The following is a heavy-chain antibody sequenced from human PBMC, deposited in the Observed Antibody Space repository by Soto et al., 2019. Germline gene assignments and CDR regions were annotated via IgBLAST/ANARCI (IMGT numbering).Heavy chain of an antibody. CDR3: ARDRAGRVAVAAKTYYYYGMDV. D-gene: IGHD6-19*01. J-gene: IGHJ6*02. CDR1: GFTFSSYA. CDR2: ISYDGSNK. Sequence: ESGGGVVQPGRSLRLSCAASGFTFSSYAMHWVRQAPGKGLEWVAVISYDGSNKYYADSVKGRFTISRDNSKNTLYLQMNSLRAEDTAVYYCARDRAGRVAVAAKTYYYYGMDVWGQGTTVTVSS. V-gene: IGHV3-30-3*01.